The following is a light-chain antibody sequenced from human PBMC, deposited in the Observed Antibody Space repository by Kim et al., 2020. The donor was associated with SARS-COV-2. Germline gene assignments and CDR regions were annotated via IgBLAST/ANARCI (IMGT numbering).Light chain of an antibody. J-gene: IGKJ2*01. V-gene: IGKV3-20*01. Sequence: ENVLTQSPGTLSLSPGEGATLSCRASQRVSSSYLAWYQQRPGQAPRLLIYGASSRATGIPDRFSGSGSETDFTLTISRLEPEDFGVYYCQQYAKSPYTFGQGTKLEIK. CDR2: GAS. CDR1: QRVSSSY. CDR3: QQYAKSPYT.